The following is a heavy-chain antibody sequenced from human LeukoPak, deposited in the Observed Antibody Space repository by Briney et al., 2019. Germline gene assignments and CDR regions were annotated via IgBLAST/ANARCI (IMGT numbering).Heavy chain of an antibody. CDR1: GGSFSGYY. V-gene: IGHV4-34*01. D-gene: IGHD2-15*01. J-gene: IGHJ6*02. CDR3: ATPSGHCSGYPNYYYYGMDV. Sequence: PSETLSLTCAVYGGSFSGYYWSWIRQPPGKGLEWIGEINHSGSTNYNPSLKSRVTISVDTSKNQFSLKLSSVTAADTAVYYCATPSGHCSGYPNYYYYGMDVWGQGTTVTVSS. CDR2: INHSGST.